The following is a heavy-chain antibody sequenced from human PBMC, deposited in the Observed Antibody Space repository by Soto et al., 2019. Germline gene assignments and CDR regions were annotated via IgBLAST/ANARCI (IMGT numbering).Heavy chain of an antibody. D-gene: IGHD6-19*01. CDR2: TYYRSKWYN. V-gene: IGHV6-1*01. CDR1: GDSVFSSTAA. J-gene: IGHJ3*02. CDR3: ARDRSGSGWFNAFDI. Sequence: SQTLSLTCAISGDSVFSSTAAWNWTRQSPSRGLEWLGRTYYRSKWYNDYAVSVKSRITLNPDTSKHQFSLQLNSVTPEDTAVYYCARDRSGSGWFNAFDIWGHGTMVTVSS.